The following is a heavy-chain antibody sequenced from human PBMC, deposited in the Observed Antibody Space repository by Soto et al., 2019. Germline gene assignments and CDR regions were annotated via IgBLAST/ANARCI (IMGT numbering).Heavy chain of an antibody. V-gene: IGHV4-30-4*01. J-gene: IGHJ5*01. CDR3: ARGRYCLTGRCFPNWFDS. Sequence: SETLSLTCSVSGDSISTVDYFWAWIRQPPGQALEYIGYIYKSATTYYNPSFESRVAISLDTSKSQFSLNVTSVTAADPAVYFCARGRYCLTGRCFPNWFDSWGQGTLVTVSS. D-gene: IGHD2-15*01. CDR1: GDSISTVDYF. CDR2: IYKSATT.